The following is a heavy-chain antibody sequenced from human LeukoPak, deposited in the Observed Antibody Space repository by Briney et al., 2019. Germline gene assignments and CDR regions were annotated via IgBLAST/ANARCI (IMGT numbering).Heavy chain of an antibody. J-gene: IGHJ5*02. D-gene: IGHD6-13*01. V-gene: IGHV4-34*01. CDR1: GGSFSGYY. CDR3: ARPIAAAGTFRGRFDP. CDR2: INHSGST. Sequence: SETLSLTCAVYGGSFSGYYWSWIRQPPGKGLEWIGEINHSGSTNYNPSLKSRVTISVDTSKNQFSLKLSSVTAADTAVYYCARPIAAAGTFRGRFDPWGQGTLVTASS.